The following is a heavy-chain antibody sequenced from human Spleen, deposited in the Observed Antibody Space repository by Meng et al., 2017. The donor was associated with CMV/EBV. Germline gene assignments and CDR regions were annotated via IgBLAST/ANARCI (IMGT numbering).Heavy chain of an antibody. Sequence: GESLKISCAASTFTFRSYNMHWVRQAPGKGLEWVAVISYDEIKKYYADSVKGRFTISRDNSENTLYLQMDSLRAEDTAVYYCARESGGYYEVYFGYWGQGTLVTVSS. CDR1: TFTFRSYN. CDR2: ISYDEIKK. V-gene: IGHV3-30*04. J-gene: IGHJ4*02. CDR3: ARESGGYYEVYFGY. D-gene: IGHD3-22*01.